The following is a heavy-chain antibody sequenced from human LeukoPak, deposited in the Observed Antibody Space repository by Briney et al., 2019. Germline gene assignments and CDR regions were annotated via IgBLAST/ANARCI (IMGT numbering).Heavy chain of an antibody. V-gene: IGHV3-7*01. J-gene: IGHJ4*02. CDR1: GLTFSNYW. Sequence: GGSLRLSCAASGLTFSNYWMDWVRQAPGKGLEWVANIKQDGSEKNYVDSVKGRFTISRDNSKNTLYLQMNSLRAEDTAVYYCAKDRYSSGWYEAFDYWGQGTLVTVSS. CDR3: AKDRYSSGWYEAFDY. CDR2: IKQDGSEK. D-gene: IGHD6-19*01.